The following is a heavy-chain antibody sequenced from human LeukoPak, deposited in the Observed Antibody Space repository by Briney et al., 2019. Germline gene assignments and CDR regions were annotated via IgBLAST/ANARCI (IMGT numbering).Heavy chain of an antibody. CDR1: GFTFSSYG. J-gene: IGHJ4*02. V-gene: IGHV3-21*01. Sequence: GGSLRLSCAASGFTFSSYGMNWVRQAPGKGLEWVSSISSSSSYIYYADSVKGRFTISRDNAKNSLYLQMNSLRAEDTAVYYCAREIAVAGPFDYWGQGTLVTVSS. D-gene: IGHD6-19*01. CDR3: AREIAVAGPFDY. CDR2: ISSSSSYI.